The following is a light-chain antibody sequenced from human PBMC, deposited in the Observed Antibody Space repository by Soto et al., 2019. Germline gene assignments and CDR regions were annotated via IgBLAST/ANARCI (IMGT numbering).Light chain of an antibody. V-gene: IGKV1-5*01. Sequence: DIQMTQSPPTLSASVGDRVTITCRASQSISNWLAWYQQKQGKAPKLLIYDASSLESGVPSRFSGSGSGTEFTLTISSLQPDDFATYYCQQYNSYSGTFGQGTKVDIK. CDR1: QSISNW. CDR2: DAS. J-gene: IGKJ1*01. CDR3: QQYNSYSGT.